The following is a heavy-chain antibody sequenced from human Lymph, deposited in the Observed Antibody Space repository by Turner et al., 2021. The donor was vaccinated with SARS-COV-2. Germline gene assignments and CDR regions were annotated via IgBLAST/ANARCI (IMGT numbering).Heavy chain of an antibody. Sequence: QVQLQESGPGLVRPSGTLSLTCTVSGGSISSTTWSWIRQSPGRGLEWIGYFYKIGSIDYNPTLRSRVTISVDTSKNQLSLKLISVTAADTAVYYCARHQGSTSGYDHGMNVWGQGTAVIVSS. CDR3: ARHQGSTSGYDHGMNV. J-gene: IGHJ6*02. D-gene: IGHD1-1*01. CDR2: FYKIGSI. V-gene: IGHV4-59*08. CDR1: GGSISSTT.